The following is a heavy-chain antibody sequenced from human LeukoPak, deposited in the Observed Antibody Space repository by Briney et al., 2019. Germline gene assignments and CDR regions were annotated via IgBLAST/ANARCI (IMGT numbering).Heavy chain of an antibody. V-gene: IGHV4-38-2*02. J-gene: IGHJ5*02. CDR2: INHSGST. Sequence: PSETLSLTCTVSDYSINSDYYWGWIRQPPGKGLEWIGEINHSGSTNYNPSLKSRVTISVDTSKNQFSLKLSSVTAADTAVYYCARTRYYYGSGDLDPWGQGTLVTVSS. CDR1: DYSINSDYY. CDR3: ARTRYYYGSGDLDP. D-gene: IGHD3-10*01.